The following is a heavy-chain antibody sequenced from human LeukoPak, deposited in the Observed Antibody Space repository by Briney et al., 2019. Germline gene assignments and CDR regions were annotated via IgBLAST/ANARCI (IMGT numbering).Heavy chain of an antibody. J-gene: IGHJ4*02. CDR3: ASLYSSALYSLVG. Sequence: SETLSLACTVSGGSINTYYWSWIGQPPVKGLEWIGHISYSGTTNYNASLKSRVTISVDTSKNQFSLKLRSVTAADTAVYYCASLYSSALYSLVGWGQGTLVTVSS. CDR1: GGSINTYY. V-gene: IGHV4-59*08. CDR2: ISYSGTT. D-gene: IGHD6-19*01.